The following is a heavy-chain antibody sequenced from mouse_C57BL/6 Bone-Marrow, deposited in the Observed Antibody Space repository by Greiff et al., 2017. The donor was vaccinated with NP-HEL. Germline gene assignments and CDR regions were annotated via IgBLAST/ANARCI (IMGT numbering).Heavy chain of an antibody. D-gene: IGHD1-1*01. CDR3: AKKEGYYYGSSWYFDV. CDR2: IWGDGST. J-gene: IGHJ1*03. CDR1: GFSLTSYG. Sequence: VHLVESGPGLVAPSQSLSITCTVSGFSLTSYGVSWVRQPPGKGLEWLGVIWGDGSTNYHSALISRRSISKDNSKSQVFLKLNSLQTDDTATYYCAKKEGYYYGSSWYFDVWGTGTTVTVSS. V-gene: IGHV2-3*01.